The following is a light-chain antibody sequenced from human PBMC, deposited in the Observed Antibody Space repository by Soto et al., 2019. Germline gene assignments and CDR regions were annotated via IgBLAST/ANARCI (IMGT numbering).Light chain of an antibody. CDR1: ESVSSS. Sequence: EIVMTQSPATLSVSPGERATLSCRASESVSSSLACYQQKPGQAPSLLIYGISTRATGIPGRFSGSGSGTEFTLTISSLQFEDLAIYYCQQYNNWPLTFGGGTKVEIK. CDR2: GIS. V-gene: IGKV3-15*01. CDR3: QQYNNWPLT. J-gene: IGKJ4*01.